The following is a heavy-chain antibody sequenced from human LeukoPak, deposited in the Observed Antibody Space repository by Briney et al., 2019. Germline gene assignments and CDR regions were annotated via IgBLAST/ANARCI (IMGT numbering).Heavy chain of an antibody. CDR2: IYSGGST. Sequence: PGGSLRLSCAASGLTVTSNYMSWVRQAPGKGLEWVSVIYSGGSTYYADSVKGRFTISRDNPKNPLYLQMNNLRAEDTAVYYCARVAFRSSSYISGIDYWGQGTLVTVSS. CDR3: ARVAFRSSSYISGIDY. CDR1: GLTVTSNY. D-gene: IGHD1-20*01. J-gene: IGHJ4*02. V-gene: IGHV3-53*01.